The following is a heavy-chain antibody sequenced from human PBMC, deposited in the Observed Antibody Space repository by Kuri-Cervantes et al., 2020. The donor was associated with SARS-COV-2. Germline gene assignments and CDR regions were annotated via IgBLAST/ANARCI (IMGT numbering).Heavy chain of an antibody. Sequence: ASVKVSCKASGYAFTGYYVHWVRQAPGQGLEWMGRINPNSGGTNYAQKFQGRVTMTRDTSISTAYMELSRLRSDDTAVYYCARACSSTSCYFSEFDYWGQGTLVTVSS. CDR3: ARACSSTSCYFSEFDY. J-gene: IGHJ4*02. CDR2: INPNSGGT. D-gene: IGHD2-2*01. CDR1: GYAFTGYY. V-gene: IGHV1-2*06.